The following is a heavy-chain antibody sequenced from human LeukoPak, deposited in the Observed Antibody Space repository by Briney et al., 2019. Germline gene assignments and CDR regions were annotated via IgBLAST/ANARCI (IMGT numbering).Heavy chain of an antibody. CDR1: GYTFTSYG. J-gene: IGHJ6*03. D-gene: IGHD3-9*01. V-gene: IGHV1-18*01. Sequence: ASVKVSSKASGYTFTSYGISWVRQAPGQGLEWMGWISAYNGNTNYAQKLQGRVTMTTDTSTSTAYMELRSLRSDDTAVYYCARAANPSGGRYFDWLSLTDYYYYMDVWGKGTTVTVSS. CDR3: ARAANPSGGRYFDWLSLTDYYYYMDV. CDR2: ISAYNGNT.